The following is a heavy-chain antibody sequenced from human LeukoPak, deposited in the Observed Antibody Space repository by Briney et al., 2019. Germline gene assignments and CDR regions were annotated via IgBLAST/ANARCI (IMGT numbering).Heavy chain of an antibody. CDR2: ISSSGSTI. CDR1: GFTFSSYE. V-gene: IGHV3-48*03. CDR3: ARVANTYYYYYYMDV. J-gene: IGHJ6*03. Sequence: GGSLRLSCAASGFTFSSYEMNWVRQAPGKGLEWVSYISSSGSTIYYADSVKGRFTISRDNAKNSLYLQMNSLRAEDTAVYYCARVANTYYYYYYMDVWGKGTTVTVSS.